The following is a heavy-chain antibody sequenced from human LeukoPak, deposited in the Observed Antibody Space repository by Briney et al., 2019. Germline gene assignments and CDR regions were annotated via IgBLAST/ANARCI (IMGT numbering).Heavy chain of an antibody. CDR2: INPNSGGT. V-gene: IGHV1-2*02. Sequence: GASVKLSCKASGYTFTGYYMHWVRQAPGQGLEWMGLINPNSGGTNYAQKFQGRVTMTRDTSTSTAYMELSRLRSDDTAVCYCERDGDSSSLGYFDYWGQGTLVTVSS. J-gene: IGHJ4*02. D-gene: IGHD6-6*01. CDR1: GYTFTGYY. CDR3: ERDGDSSSLGYFDY.